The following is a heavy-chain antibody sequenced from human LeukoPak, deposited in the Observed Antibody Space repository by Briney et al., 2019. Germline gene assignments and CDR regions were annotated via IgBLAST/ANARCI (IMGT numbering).Heavy chain of an antibody. CDR3: ARQIYGQWLVAGAFDI. J-gene: IGHJ3*02. Sequence: SETLSLTCTASGGSISSRSYYWGWIRQPPGKGLEWIGSIYYSGATYYKPSLKSRVTISVDTSKNQFSLKLSSVTAADTAVYYCARQIYGQWLVAGAFDIWGQGTMVTVSS. CDR2: IYYSGAT. CDR1: GGSISSRSYY. D-gene: IGHD6-19*01. V-gene: IGHV4-39*01.